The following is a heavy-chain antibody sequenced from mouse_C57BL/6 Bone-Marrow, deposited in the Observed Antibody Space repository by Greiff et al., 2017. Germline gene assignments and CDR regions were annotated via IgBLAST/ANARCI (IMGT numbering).Heavy chain of an antibody. D-gene: IGHD2-2*01. V-gene: IGHV1-18*01. CDR3: ARGGYERLGFAY. CDR2: INPNNGGT. Sequence: EVQLQQSGPELVKPGASVKIPCKASGYTFTDYNMDWVKQSHGKSLEWIGDINPNNGGTIYNQKFKGKATLTVDKSSSTAYMELRSLTSEDTAVYYCARGGYERLGFAYGGQGTLVTVSA. J-gene: IGHJ3*01. CDR1: GYTFTDYN.